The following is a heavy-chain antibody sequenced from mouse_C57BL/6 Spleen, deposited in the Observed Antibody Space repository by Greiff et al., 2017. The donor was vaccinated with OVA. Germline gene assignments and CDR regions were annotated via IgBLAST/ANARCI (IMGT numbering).Heavy chain of an antibody. CDR1: GYAFSSSW. CDR3: AVTVVGPSWFAY. D-gene: IGHD1-1*01. J-gene: IGHJ3*01. V-gene: IGHV1-82*01. CDR2: IYPGDGDT. Sequence: QVQLKQSGPELVKPGASVKISCKASGYAFSSSWMNWVKQRPGKGLEWIGRIYPGDGDTNYNGKFKGKATLTADNSSSTAYMQLSSLTSEDSAVYFCAVTVVGPSWFAYWGQGTLVTVSA.